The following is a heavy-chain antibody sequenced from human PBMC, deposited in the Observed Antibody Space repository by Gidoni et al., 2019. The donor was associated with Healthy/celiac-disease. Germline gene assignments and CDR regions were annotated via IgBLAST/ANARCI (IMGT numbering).Heavy chain of an antibody. CDR1: GFTFSRYS. CDR2: ISSSSSYI. D-gene: IGHD6-19*01. CDR3: ARDSSGWYGEFYYYYGMDV. V-gene: IGHV3-21*01. Sequence: EVQLVESGGGLVKPGGSLRLSCAASGFTFSRYSMNWVRQAPGKGLEWVSSISSSSSYIYYADSVKGRFTISRDNAKNSLYLQMNSLRAEDTAVYYCARDSSGWYGEFYYYYGMDVWGQGTTVTVSS. J-gene: IGHJ6*02.